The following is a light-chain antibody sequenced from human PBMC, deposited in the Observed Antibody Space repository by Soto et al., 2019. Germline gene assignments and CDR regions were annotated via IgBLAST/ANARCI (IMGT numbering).Light chain of an antibody. J-gene: IGLJ2*01. V-gene: IGLV2-14*01. CDR1: SSDVGGYNC. Sequence: QSVLTQPASVSGSPGQSITISCTGTSSDVGGYNCVSWYQQHSGKAPKLMIYDVSNRPSGVSNRFSGSKSGNTASLTISGLQAEDEADYYCSSYTSSSTLVFGGGTKLTVL. CDR3: SSYTSSSTLV. CDR2: DVS.